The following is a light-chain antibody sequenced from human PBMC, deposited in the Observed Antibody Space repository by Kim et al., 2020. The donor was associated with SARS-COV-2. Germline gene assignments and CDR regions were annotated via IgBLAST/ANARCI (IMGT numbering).Light chain of an antibody. J-gene: IGKJ2*01. CDR1: GKGRSN. Sequence: PGERATRSSRASGKGRSNLACYLQQPGQAPRLLIYGACIRDTGIPARFTGSGSGTDFTLTISSLQSEDFAVYYCQVFNDWPAMYTFGRVTKLEI. CDR2: GAC. CDR3: QVFNDWPAMYT. V-gene: IGKV3-15*01.